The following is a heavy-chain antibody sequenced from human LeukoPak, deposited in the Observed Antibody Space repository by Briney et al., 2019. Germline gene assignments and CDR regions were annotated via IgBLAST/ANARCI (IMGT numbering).Heavy chain of an antibody. CDR2: ITSSGTT. CDR3: AKDLTSSWTSMGD. Sequence: GGSLRLSCAASGFTFSDYSMNWVRQAPGRGLEWVSAITSSGTTYYADSVKGRFTISRDNSKNTLYLQMNSLSADDTAVYYCAKDLTSSWTSMGDWGQGTLVTVSS. J-gene: IGHJ4*02. V-gene: IGHV3-23*01. CDR1: GFTFSDYS. D-gene: IGHD6-13*01.